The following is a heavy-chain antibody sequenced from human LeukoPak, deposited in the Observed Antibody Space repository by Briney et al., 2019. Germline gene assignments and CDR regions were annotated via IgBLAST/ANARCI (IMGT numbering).Heavy chain of an antibody. Sequence: ASVKVSCKASGYTFTGYYMHWVRQAPGQGLEWMGWINPNSGGTSYAQKFQGRVTMTRDTSISTAYMKLSRLKSDDTAVYFCAREETNWGDAFDIWGQGTMVTVSS. CDR2: INPNSGGT. D-gene: IGHD7-27*01. CDR1: GYTFTGYY. V-gene: IGHV1-2*02. CDR3: AREETNWGDAFDI. J-gene: IGHJ3*02.